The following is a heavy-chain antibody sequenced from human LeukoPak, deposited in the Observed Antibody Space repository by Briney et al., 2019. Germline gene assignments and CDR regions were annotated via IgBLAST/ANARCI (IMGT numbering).Heavy chain of an antibody. CDR1: GYTFTSYG. J-gene: IGHJ6*03. V-gene: IGHV1-18*01. CDR2: ISAYNGNT. Sequence: ASVKVSCKASGYTFTSYGISWVRQAPGQGLEWMGWISAYNGNTNYAQKLQGRVTMTTDTSTSTAYMELRSLRSDDTAVYYCAREYVGDFWSGSSYYYYMDVWGKGTTVTVSS. D-gene: IGHD3-3*01. CDR3: AREYVGDFWSGSSYYYYMDV.